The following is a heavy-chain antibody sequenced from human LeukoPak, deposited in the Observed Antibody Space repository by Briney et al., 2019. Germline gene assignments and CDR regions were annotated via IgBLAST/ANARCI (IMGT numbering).Heavy chain of an antibody. CDR2: IRSRSAGGTT. CDR1: GLTINSAW. D-gene: IGHD2-15*01. Sequence: PGGSLGLSCAASGLTINSAWMSWVRQAPGKGLEWVGRIRSRSAGGTTDYGAPVKGRFTISRDDSKNTLYLQMNSLKTEDTAVYYCSTGGGTHDYWGQGTLVTVSS. J-gene: IGHJ4*02. CDR3: STGGGTHDY. V-gene: IGHV3-15*01.